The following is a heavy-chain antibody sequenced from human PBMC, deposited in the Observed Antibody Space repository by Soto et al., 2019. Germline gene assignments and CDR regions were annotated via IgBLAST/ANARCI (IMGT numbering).Heavy chain of an antibody. CDR1: GSPLTNNA. CDR3: AKGKGVGATPDGANC. Sequence: EVQVLESGGGLVQPGGPLRPPCAAYGSPLTNNALNWFPKVPGKGLEWVPGIQGVGDTTYNADSVKGRFTVSRDTSKNTVYLQMNSLRAEYTAVYYCAKGKGVGATPDGANCWGQGTLVTVSS. J-gene: IGHJ4*02. D-gene: IGHD1-26*01. V-gene: IGHV3-23*01. CDR2: IQGVGDTT.